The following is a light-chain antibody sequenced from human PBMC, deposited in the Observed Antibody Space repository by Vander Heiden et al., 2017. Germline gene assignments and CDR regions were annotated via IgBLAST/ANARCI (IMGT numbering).Light chain of an antibody. CDR1: QGISSY. Sequence: AIRMTDPPSSFSASTGDRVTITCRASQGISSYLAWYQQKPGKAPKLLIYAASTLQSGVPSRFSGSGSGTDFTLTISCLQSEDFATYYCQQYYSYPPTFGGGTKVEIK. CDR2: AAS. J-gene: IGKJ4*01. V-gene: IGKV1-8*01. CDR3: QQYYSYPPT.